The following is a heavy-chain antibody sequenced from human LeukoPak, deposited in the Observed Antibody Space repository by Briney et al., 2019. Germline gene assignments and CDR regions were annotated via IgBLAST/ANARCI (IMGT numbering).Heavy chain of an antibody. D-gene: IGHD2-8*01. Sequence: GGSLRLSCAASGFTFSSYSMNWVRQAPGKGREWVSSISSSSSYIYYADSVKGRFTISRDNAKNSLYLQMNSLRAEDTAVYYCARVRGYCTNGVCHRGNNWFDPWGQGTLVTVSS. CDR3: ARVRGYCTNGVCHRGNNWFDP. V-gene: IGHV3-21*01. CDR1: GFTFSSYS. CDR2: ISSSSSYI. J-gene: IGHJ5*02.